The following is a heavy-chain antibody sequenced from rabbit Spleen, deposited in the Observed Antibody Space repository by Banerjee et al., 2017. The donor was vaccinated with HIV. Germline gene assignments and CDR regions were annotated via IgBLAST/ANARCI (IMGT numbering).Heavy chain of an antibody. J-gene: IGHJ4*01. D-gene: IGHD1-1*01. CDR3: ARDPAYASGSGASIPYL. CDR2: IDPVFGIT. CDR1: GFDFSSYG. Sequence: QEQLMESGGGLVQPGGSLKLSCKASGFDFSSYGVSWVRQAPGKGLEWIGYIDPVFGITNYANWVNGRFTISSHNAQNTLYLQLNSLAVADTATYFCARDPAYASGSGASIPYLWGQGTLVTVS. V-gene: IGHV1S47*01.